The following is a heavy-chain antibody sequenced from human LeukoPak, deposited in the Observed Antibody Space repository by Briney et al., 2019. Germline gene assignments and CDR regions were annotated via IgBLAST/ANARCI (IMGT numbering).Heavy chain of an antibody. J-gene: IGHJ4*02. CDR1: GFTFSNYN. V-gene: IGHV3-30*03. CDR3: AIDGVNGGLFEY. CDR2: ISYDGNTK. Sequence: GRSLRLSCAAYGFTFSNYNMHWDRQAPGKGLEWVTVISYDGNTKYYADSVKGRFTVSRDTSKNALYLQMNSLRAEDTAVYYCAIDGVNGGLFEYWGQGTLVTVSS. D-gene: IGHD4-23*01.